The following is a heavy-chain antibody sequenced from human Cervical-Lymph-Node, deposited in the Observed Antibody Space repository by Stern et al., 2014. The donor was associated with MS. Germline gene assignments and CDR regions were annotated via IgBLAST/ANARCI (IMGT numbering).Heavy chain of an antibody. D-gene: IGHD1-14*01. J-gene: IGHJ4*02. CDR2: IYPGNSET. Sequence: EVQLVQSGAELIRPGESLKISCKGSGFKFSIYWIDWVRQMPGKGLEWMVIIYPGNSETRYSPSFQGQVTMSADKSTSTAYLQWSSLNASDTAMYFCARQTTAWASDVWGQGTLVTVSS. CDR3: ARQTTAWASDV. CDR1: GFKFSIYW. V-gene: IGHV5-51*01.